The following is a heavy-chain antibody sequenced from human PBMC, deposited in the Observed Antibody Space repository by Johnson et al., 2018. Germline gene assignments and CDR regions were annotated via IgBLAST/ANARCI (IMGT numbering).Heavy chain of an antibody. D-gene: IGHD3-9*01. Sequence: VQLVQSGGGLVQPGGTLRLSCTASGFTFSIYWMHWLRQAPGKGLVWVSRINADGSSTTYADSVKGRFTISRDNAKNTVDLQMNTVRVEDTAVYYCASDTAYWAFDIWGLGTMVTVSS. CDR1: GFTFSIYW. V-gene: IGHV3-74*02. CDR3: ASDTAYWAFDI. CDR2: INADGSST. J-gene: IGHJ3*02.